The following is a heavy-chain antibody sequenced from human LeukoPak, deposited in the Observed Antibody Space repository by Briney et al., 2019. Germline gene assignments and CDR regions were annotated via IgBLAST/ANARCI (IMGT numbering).Heavy chain of an antibody. CDR3: ARCIFRSWGAFDY. Sequence: ASVKVSCKASGYTFTGYYMHWVRQAPGQGLEWMGWINPNSGGTNYAQKFQGRVTMTRDTSISTAYMELSRLRSDDTAVYYCARCIFRSWGAFDYWGQGTLVTVSS. J-gene: IGHJ4*02. D-gene: IGHD1-26*01. V-gene: IGHV1-2*02. CDR2: INPNSGGT. CDR1: GYTFTGYY.